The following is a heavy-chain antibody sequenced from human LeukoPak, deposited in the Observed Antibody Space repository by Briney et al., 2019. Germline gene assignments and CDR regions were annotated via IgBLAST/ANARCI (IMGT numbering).Heavy chain of an antibody. V-gene: IGHV4-59*01. CDR2: VYYSGST. CDR3: AREVYSSSWYVMDV. D-gene: IGHD6-13*01. CDR1: GCSISSYY. Sequence: SETLSLTCTVSGCSISSYYWSWIRQPPGKGLEWIGYVYYSGSTNYNPSLKSRVTISVDTSKNQFSLKLSFVTAADTAVYYCAREVYSSSWYVMDVWGKGTTVTVSS. J-gene: IGHJ6*04.